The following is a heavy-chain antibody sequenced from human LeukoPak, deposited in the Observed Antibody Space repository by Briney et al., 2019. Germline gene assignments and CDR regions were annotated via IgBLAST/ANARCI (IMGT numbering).Heavy chain of an antibody. CDR1: GGSISSGSYY. CDR3: AREGSDYDYVPTLFDY. V-gene: IGHV4-39*07. D-gene: IGHD3-16*01. Sequence: SETLSLTCTVSGGSISSGSYYWGWIRQPPGKGLEWIGSIYYSGSTYYNPSLKSRVTISVDTSKNQFSLKLSSVTAADTAVYYCAREGSDYDYVPTLFDYWGQGTLVTVSS. J-gene: IGHJ4*02. CDR2: IYYSGST.